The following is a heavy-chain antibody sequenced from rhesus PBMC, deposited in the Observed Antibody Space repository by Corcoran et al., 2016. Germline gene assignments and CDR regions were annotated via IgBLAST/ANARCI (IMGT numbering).Heavy chain of an antibody. V-gene: IGHV5-20*01. Sequence: EVQLVQSGAEVKRHGESLKISCKTSGYRFTSYWFCGVRKFPGNGLEWMGAIDPSDSDTRYNPSFQGQVTISADKAISTAYLQWSRLKASDTATYYCARGYNWNQGLGYWGQGVLVTVSS. CDR3: ARGYNWNQGLGY. CDR1: GYRFTSYW. J-gene: IGHJ4*01. CDR2: IDPSDSDT. D-gene: IGHD1-26*01.